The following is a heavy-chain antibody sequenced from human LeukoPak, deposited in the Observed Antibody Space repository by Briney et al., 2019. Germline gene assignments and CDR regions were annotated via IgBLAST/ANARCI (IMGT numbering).Heavy chain of an antibody. Sequence: ASVKVSCKASGDTFTNHYIHWVRQAPGQGLEWVGISNPRGGSTSHAQKFQGRVTMTTDTSTSTVYMEVSSLRSEDTAVYYCARSPAYCSGGTCYGHNWFDPWGQGTLVTVSS. D-gene: IGHD2-15*01. CDR1: GDTFTNHY. J-gene: IGHJ5*02. V-gene: IGHV1-46*01. CDR2: SNPRGGST. CDR3: ARSPAYCSGGTCYGHNWFDP.